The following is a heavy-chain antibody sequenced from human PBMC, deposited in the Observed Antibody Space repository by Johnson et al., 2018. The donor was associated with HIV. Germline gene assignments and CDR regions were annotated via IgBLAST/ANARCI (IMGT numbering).Heavy chain of an antibody. Sequence: MLLVESGGGVVRPGGYLRLSCAASGFTFDDYGMSWVRQAPGKGLEWVSGINWNGDSTGYADSVKGRFTISRDNAKNSLYLQMNSLRAEDTALYYCARAYMSSGSYYDAFDIWGQGTMVTVSS. D-gene: IGHD1-26*01. V-gene: IGHV3-20*04. CDR1: GFTFDDYG. CDR2: INWNGDST. CDR3: ARAYMSSGSYYDAFDI. J-gene: IGHJ3*02.